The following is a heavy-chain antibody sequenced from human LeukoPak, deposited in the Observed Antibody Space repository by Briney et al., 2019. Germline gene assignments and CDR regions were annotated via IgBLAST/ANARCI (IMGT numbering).Heavy chain of an antibody. CDR3: TRALPVPSLVRGIIIYGLIDY. V-gene: IGHV3-21*06. Sequence: GGSLRLSCEASGFTFSSISMNWVRQAPGKGLEWVSSISPDGETTYHADSVKGRFTTSRDNAKSSLYLQMNSLRAEDTALYYRTRALPVPSLVRGIIIYGLIDYWGQGTLVTVSS. D-gene: IGHD3-10*01. CDR1: GFTFSSIS. J-gene: IGHJ4*02. CDR2: ISPDGETT.